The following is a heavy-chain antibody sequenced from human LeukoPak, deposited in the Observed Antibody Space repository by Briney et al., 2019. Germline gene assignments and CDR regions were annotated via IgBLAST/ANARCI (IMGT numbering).Heavy chain of an antibody. CDR1: GFTFSSYG. J-gene: IGHJ4*02. V-gene: IGHV3-33*01. CDR3: ARDWGQLPDY. CDR2: IWYDGSNK. D-gene: IGHD2-2*01. Sequence: GGSLRLSCAASGFTFSSYGMHWVRQAPGKGLEWVAVIWYDGSNKYYADSVMGRFTISRDNSKNTLYLQMNNLRAEDTAVYYCARDWGQLPDYWGQGTLVTVSS.